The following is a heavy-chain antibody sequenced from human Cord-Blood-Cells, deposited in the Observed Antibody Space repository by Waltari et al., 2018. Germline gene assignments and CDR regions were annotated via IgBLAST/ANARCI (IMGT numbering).Heavy chain of an antibody. CDR1: GGPISSSSYY. V-gene: IGHV4-39*01. CDR3: ARHNYSSSSGFYWYFDL. D-gene: IGHD6-6*01. Sequence: QLQLQESGPGLVKPSETLSLTCTVSGGPISSSSYYWGWIRPPPGKGLEWIGSLYYSGSTYYNPSLKSRVTISVDTSKNQFSLKLSSVTAADTAVYYCARHNYSSSSGFYWYFDLWGRGTLVTVSS. J-gene: IGHJ2*01. CDR2: LYYSGST.